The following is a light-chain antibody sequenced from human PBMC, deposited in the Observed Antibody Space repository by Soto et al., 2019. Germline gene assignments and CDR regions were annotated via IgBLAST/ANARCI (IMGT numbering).Light chain of an antibody. J-gene: IGKJ3*01. Sequence: DIQMTQSPSSLSASIGDRVTITCQASQDISNYLNWYQQKPGKAPKRLIYDASNLQTGVPSRFSGSGSGTDFSLTLSGLQPEDIATYYCQQYDDLPLPFGPGTKVDIK. V-gene: IGKV1-33*01. CDR2: DAS. CDR1: QDISNY. CDR3: QQYDDLPLP.